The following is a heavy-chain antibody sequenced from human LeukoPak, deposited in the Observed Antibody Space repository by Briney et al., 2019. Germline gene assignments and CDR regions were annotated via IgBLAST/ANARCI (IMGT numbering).Heavy chain of an antibody. J-gene: IGHJ6*02. CDR3: ARVWASRCTSNNCFGPYFYYYAMDV. CDR1: GYTFTSYG. CDR2: ISAYNGNT. D-gene: IGHD2-2*01. Sequence: ASVKVSCKASGYTFTSYGISWVRQAPGQGLEWMGWISAYNGNTNYAQMLQGRVTMTTDTSTNTAYMVLRSLRSDDTAVYYCARVWASRCTSNNCFGPYFYYYAMDVWGQGTTVTVSS. V-gene: IGHV1-18*01.